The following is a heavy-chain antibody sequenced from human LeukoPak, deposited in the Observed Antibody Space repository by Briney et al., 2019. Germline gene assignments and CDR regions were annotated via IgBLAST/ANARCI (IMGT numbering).Heavy chain of an antibody. CDR1: GGSISSGGYY. CDR3: ARDSGRQWELLPFDY. D-gene: IGHD1-26*01. CDR2: IYYSGST. Sequence: SKTLSLTCTVSGGSISSGGYYWSWIRQHPGKGLEWIGYIYYSGSTYYNPSLKSRVTISVDTSKNQFSLKLSSVTAADTAVYYCARDSGRQWELLPFDYWGQGTLVTVSS. J-gene: IGHJ4*02. V-gene: IGHV4-31*03.